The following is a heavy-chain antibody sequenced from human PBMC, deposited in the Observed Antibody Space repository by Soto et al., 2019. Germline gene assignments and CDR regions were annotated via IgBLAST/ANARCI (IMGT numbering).Heavy chain of an antibody. CDR3: ARRARYYDFWSGYYYGMDV. CDR1: GFTFSSYW. V-gene: IGHV3-7*01. Sequence: GSLRLSCAASGFTFSSYWMSWVRQAPGKGLEWVANIKQDGSEKYYVDSVKGRFTISRDNAKNSLYLQMNSLRAEDTAVYYCARRARYYDFWSGYYYGMDVWGQGTTVTVSS. J-gene: IGHJ6*02. D-gene: IGHD3-3*01. CDR2: IKQDGSEK.